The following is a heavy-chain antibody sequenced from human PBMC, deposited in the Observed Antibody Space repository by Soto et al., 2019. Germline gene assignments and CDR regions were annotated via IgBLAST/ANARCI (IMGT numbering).Heavy chain of an antibody. Sequence: SETLSLTCTVSGGSITSDYWIWIRQPPGKGLEWIGYIYYSGNTNYNPSLKGRVTISVDTSKKQFSLKLNSVTAADTAIYYCARHLRRDSVSTPFDFWGQGTLVTVSS. V-gene: IGHV4-59*08. CDR3: ARHLRRDSVSTPFDF. D-gene: IGHD3-10*01. CDR1: GGSITSDY. J-gene: IGHJ4*02. CDR2: IYYSGNT.